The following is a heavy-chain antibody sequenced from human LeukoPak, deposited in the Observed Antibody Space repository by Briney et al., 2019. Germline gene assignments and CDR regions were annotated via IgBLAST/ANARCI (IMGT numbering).Heavy chain of an antibody. CDR1: GFTFSSYG. CDR3: ANPSTVYGDFDY. Sequence: GGSLRLSCAASGFTFSSYGMHWVRQAPGKGLEWVAVISYDGSNKYYADSVKGRFTISRDNSKNTLYLQMNSLRAEDTAVYYCANPSTVYGDFDYWGQGTLVTVSS. CDR2: ISYDGSNK. J-gene: IGHJ4*02. V-gene: IGHV3-30*18. D-gene: IGHD4-17*01.